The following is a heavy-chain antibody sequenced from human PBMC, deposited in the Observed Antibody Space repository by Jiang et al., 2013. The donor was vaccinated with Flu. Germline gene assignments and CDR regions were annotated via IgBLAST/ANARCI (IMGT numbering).Heavy chain of an antibody. CDR2: ISWNSDII. CDR1: GFTFDDYA. J-gene: IGHJ3*02. CDR3: TKSSHGVGRRSAFDI. Sequence: QLLESGGGLVQPGRSLRLSCAASGFTFDDYAMHWVRQAPGKGLEWVSSISWNSDIIGYADSVKGRFTISRDNARNSLYLQLNTLRAEDTALYYCTKSSHGVGRRSAFDIWGQGTMVAVSS. V-gene: IGHV3-9*01. D-gene: IGHD2-8*01.